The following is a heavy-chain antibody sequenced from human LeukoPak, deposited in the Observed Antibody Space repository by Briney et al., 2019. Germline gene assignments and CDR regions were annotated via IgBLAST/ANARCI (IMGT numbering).Heavy chain of an antibody. V-gene: IGHV4-59*01. D-gene: IGHD3-10*01. CDR3: ARGGYYGSGNDFRFDP. CDR1: GGSISSYY. Sequence: SETLSLTCTVSGGSISSYYWSWIRQPPGKGLEWIGYIYYSGSTNYKPSLKSRVTISVDTSKNQFSLRLNSVTAADTAVYYCARGGYYGSGNDFRFDPWGQGTLVTVSS. CDR2: IYYSGST. J-gene: IGHJ5*02.